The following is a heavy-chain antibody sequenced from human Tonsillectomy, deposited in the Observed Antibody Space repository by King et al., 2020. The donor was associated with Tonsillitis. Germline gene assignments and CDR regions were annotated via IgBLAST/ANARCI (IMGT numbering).Heavy chain of an antibody. CDR2: INAGNGNT. CDR1: GYTFTSYA. V-gene: IGHV1-3*01. D-gene: IGHD2-15*01. Sequence: QLVQSGAEVKKPGASVKVSCKASGYTFTSYAMHWVRQAPGQRLEWMGWINAGNGNTKYSQKFQGRVTITRDTSASTAYMELSSLRSEDTAVYYCARGYCSGGSCYPPNFDYWGQGTLVTVSS. J-gene: IGHJ4*02. CDR3: ARGYCSGGSCYPPNFDY.